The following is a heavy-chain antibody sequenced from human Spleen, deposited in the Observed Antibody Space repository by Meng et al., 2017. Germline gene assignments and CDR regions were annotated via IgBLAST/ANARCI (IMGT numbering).Heavy chain of an antibody. J-gene: IGHJ4*02. D-gene: IGHD4-11*01. CDR3: ARGPTTMAHDFDY. CDR2: INHSGST. CDR1: GGSISSSSYD. V-gene: IGHV4-39*02. Sequence: SETLSLTCTVSGGSISSSSYDWSWIRQPPGKGLEWIGEINHSGSTNYNPSLESRATISVDTSQNNLSLKLSSVTAADSAVYYCARGPTTMAHDFDYWGQGTLVTVSS.